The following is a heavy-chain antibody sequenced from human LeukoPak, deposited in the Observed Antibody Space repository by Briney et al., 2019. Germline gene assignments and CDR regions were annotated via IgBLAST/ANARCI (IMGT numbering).Heavy chain of an antibody. CDR1: GFTFTTFG. D-gene: IGHD1/OR15-1a*01. CDR3: AKINNDDDY. CDR2: ISPDGDIE. Sequence: GGSLRLSCAASGFTFTTFGIHWVRQAPGKGLEWVAAISPDGDIEYYTDSVKGRFTISRDNSKNMIYLQMNSLRGEDSAVYYCAKINNDDDYWGQGTLVTVSS. V-gene: IGHV3-30*18. J-gene: IGHJ4*02.